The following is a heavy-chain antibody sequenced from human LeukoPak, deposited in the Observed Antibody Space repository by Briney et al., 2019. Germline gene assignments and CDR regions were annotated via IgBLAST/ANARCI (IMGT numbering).Heavy chain of an antibody. CDR3: ARSSLLHSNAMDV. Sequence: GGSLRLSCAASGFTFSNYGVHWVRQAPGKGLEWVAFIRYDGFNKYYADSVKGRFTISRDNSKNTLSLQMNSLRAEDTAVYYCARSSLLHSNAMDVWGQGTTVTVSS. V-gene: IGHV3-30*02. J-gene: IGHJ6*02. CDR1: GFTFSNYG. CDR2: IRYDGFNK. D-gene: IGHD5-18*01.